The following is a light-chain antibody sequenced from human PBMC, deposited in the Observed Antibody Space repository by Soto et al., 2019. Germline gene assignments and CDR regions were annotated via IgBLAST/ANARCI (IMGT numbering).Light chain of an antibody. CDR1: SSNIGAGYD. J-gene: IGLJ1*01. CDR3: HSYDNSLSRSEV. CDR2: GIF. Sequence: QSVLTQPPSVSGAPGQRVTISCTGSSSNIGAGYDVHWYQQLPGAAPTLLIFGIFNRPSGVSERFSGPRSGASASLVIAGLQAEDEADYFCHSYDNSLSRSEVCGTGTKVTVL. V-gene: IGLV1-40*01.